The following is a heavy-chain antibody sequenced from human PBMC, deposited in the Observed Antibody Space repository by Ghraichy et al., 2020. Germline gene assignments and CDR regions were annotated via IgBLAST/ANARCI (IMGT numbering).Heavy chain of an antibody. J-gene: IGHJ4*02. CDR3: AKDRWHYYFDY. Sequence: LSLTCAASGFTFSSYAMSWVRQAPGKGLEWVSAISGSGGSTYYADSVKGRFTISRDNSKNTLYLQMNSLRAEDTAVYYCAKDRWHYYFDYWGQGTLVTVSS. CDR1: GFTFSSYA. V-gene: IGHV3-23*01. CDR2: ISGSGGST. D-gene: IGHD4-23*01.